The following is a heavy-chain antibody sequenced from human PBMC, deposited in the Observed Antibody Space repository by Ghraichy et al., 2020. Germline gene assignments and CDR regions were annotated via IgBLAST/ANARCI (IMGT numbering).Heavy chain of an antibody. J-gene: IGHJ3*02. CDR2: IYYSGST. CDR3: ARGVDTSGDAFDI. Sequence: TLSLTCTVSGGSISSGGYYWSWIRQHPGKGLEWIGYIYYSGSTYYNPSLKSRVTISVDTSKNQFSLKLSSVTAADTAVYYCARGVDTSGDAFDIWGQGTMVTVSS. V-gene: IGHV4-31*03. D-gene: IGHD3-16*01. CDR1: GGSISSGGYY.